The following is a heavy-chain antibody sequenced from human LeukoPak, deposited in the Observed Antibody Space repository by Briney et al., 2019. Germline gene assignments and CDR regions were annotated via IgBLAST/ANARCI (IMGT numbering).Heavy chain of an antibody. D-gene: IGHD3-3*01. V-gene: IGHV4-30-4*08. Sequence: SETLSLTCTVSGGSISRGDYYWSWIRQPPGKGLEWIGYIYYSGSTYYNPSLKSRVTISVDTSKNQFSLKPSSVTAADTAVYYCARELSHYDFWSGYIDYWGQGTLVTVSS. CDR3: ARELSHYDFWSGYIDY. CDR2: IYYSGST. J-gene: IGHJ4*02. CDR1: GGSISRGDYY.